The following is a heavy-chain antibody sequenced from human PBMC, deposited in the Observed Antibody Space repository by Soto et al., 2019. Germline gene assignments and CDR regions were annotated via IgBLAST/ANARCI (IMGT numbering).Heavy chain of an antibody. CDR2: ISDSGST. V-gene: IGHV4-59*12. Sequence: SETLSLTCTVSGGSISSYYWSWIRQPPGKGLEWIGYISDSGSTNYKTSLKSRVTISVDTSKNQFSLKVTSVTAADTAVYYCARGGSSSWYGFYFFDNWGPGTLVTVS. D-gene: IGHD6-13*01. CDR1: GGSISSYY. CDR3: ARGGSSSWYGFYFFDN. J-gene: IGHJ4*02.